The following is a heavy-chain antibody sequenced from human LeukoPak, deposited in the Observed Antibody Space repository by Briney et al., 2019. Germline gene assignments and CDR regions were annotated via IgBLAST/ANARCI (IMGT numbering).Heavy chain of an antibody. J-gene: IGHJ5*02. D-gene: IGHD3-22*01. Sequence: PSETLSLTCTVSGGSISSYYWSWIRQPPGKGLEWIGYIYYSGSTNYIPSLKSRVTISVDTSKNQFSLKLSSVTAADTAVYYCARHRYYYDSSGYYYQPWGQGTLVTVSS. CDR3: ARHRYYYDSSGYYYQP. CDR1: GGSISSYY. CDR2: IYYSGST. V-gene: IGHV4-59*01.